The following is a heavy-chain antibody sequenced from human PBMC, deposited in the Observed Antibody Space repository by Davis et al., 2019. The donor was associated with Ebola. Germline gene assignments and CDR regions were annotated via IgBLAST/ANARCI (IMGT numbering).Heavy chain of an antibody. Sequence: GGSLRPSCAALGFTFSSYAMSWVRQAPGKGLEWVSAISGSGGSTYYADSVNGRFTLSRDNSKNTLYLQMNSLRAEDTAVYYCANLDYGDNSGFDYWGQGTLVTVSS. CDR2: ISGSGGST. V-gene: IGHV3-23*01. D-gene: IGHD4-23*01. CDR3: ANLDYGDNSGFDY. J-gene: IGHJ4*02. CDR1: GFTFSSYA.